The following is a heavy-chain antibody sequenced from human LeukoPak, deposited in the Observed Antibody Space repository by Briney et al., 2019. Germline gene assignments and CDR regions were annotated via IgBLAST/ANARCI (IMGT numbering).Heavy chain of an antibody. D-gene: IGHD2-2*01. CDR1: GGFISSYY. Sequence: SETLSLTCTVSGGFISSYYWSWIRQPAGKGLEWIGRIYTSGSTNYSPSLKSRVTMSVDTSKNQFSLKLSSVTAADTAVYYCARGGIVVVPAAKEIEYFDYWGQGTLVTVSS. V-gene: IGHV4-4*07. CDR3: ARGGIVVVPAAKEIEYFDY. J-gene: IGHJ4*02. CDR2: IYTSGST.